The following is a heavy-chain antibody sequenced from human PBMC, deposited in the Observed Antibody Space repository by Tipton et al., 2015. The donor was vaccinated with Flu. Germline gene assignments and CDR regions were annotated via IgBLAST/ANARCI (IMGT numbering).Heavy chain of an antibody. D-gene: IGHD2-21*02. J-gene: IGHJ4*02. CDR1: GSSFSSYW. V-gene: IGHV5-51*01. Sequence: QLVQSGAEVKKPGESLKISCKGSGSSFSSYWIAWVRQMPGKGLEWMGIIYPDDSDTKYSPSFQGHVTFSADKSVNTAYLQWSSLKASDTAIYFCVRQNCGGDCYPCYWGQGTLVTVSS. CDR2: IYPDDSDT. CDR3: VRQNCGGDCYPCY.